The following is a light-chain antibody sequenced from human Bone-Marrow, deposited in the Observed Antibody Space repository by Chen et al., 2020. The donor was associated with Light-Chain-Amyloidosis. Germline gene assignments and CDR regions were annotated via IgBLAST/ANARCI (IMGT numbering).Light chain of an antibody. CDR1: SGSIATNY. CDR2: EDD. CDR3: QSYQGSSQGV. V-gene: IGLV6-57*01. J-gene: IGLJ3*02. Sequence: NFMLTQPHSVSESPGKTVIISCTRSSGSIATNYVQWYQQRPGSSPTTVIYEDDQRPSGVPDRFSGSIDRSANSASLTISGLKAEDEADYYCQSYQGSSQGVFGGGTKLTVL.